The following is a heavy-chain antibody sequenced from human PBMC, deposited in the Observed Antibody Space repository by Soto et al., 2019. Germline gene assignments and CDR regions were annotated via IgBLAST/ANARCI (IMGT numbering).Heavy chain of an antibody. V-gene: IGHV3-74*01. CDR2: INSDGSST. J-gene: IGHJ4*02. Sequence: EVQLVESGGGLVQPGGSLRLSCAASGFTFSSYWMHWVRQAPGKGLVWVSRINSDGSSTSYADSVKGRFTISRDNAKNTLYLQMNSLSAEDTVVYYCARDSYSSSWLPFDYWGQGTLVTVSS. CDR3: ARDSYSSSWLPFDY. D-gene: IGHD6-13*01. CDR1: GFTFSSYW.